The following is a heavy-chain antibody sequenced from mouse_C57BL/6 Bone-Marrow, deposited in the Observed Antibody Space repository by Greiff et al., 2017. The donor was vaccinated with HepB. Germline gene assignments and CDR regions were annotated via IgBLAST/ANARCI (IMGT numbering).Heavy chain of an antibody. CDR1: GYTFTGYW. V-gene: IGHV1-9*01. Sequence: VQLQQSGPVLMKPGASVKLSCKATGYTFTGYWIEWVKQRPGHGLEWIGEILPGSGSTNYNEKFKGKATFTADTSSNTAYMQLSSLTTEDSAIYYCARSDYSNYEAWFAYWGQGTLVTVSA. D-gene: IGHD2-5*01. J-gene: IGHJ3*01. CDR2: ILPGSGST. CDR3: ARSDYSNYEAWFAY.